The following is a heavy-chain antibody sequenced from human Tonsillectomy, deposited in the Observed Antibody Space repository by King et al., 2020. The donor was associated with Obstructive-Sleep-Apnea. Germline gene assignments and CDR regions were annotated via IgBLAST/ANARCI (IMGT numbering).Heavy chain of an antibody. V-gene: IGHV3-30*02. CDR2: TRDDGTNK. D-gene: IGHD6-13*01. CDR1: GFTFSSYG. CDR3: AKGTVAAAGTSLDY. Sequence: VQLVESGGSVVQPGGSLRLSCGATGFTFSSYGMHWVRRAPGKGLEWVAYTRDDGTNKYYADSVKGRFTVSRDNSKNTLYLQMNSLRGEDTAVYYCAKGTVAAAGTSLDYWGQGTLVTVSS. J-gene: IGHJ4*02.